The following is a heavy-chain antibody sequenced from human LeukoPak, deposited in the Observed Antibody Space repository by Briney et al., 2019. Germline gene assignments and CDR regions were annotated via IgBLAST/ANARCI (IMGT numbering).Heavy chain of an antibody. Sequence: GASVKVSCKASGYTFTDSYVHWVRLAPGRGREWLGWINPNSGGTNYAQSFQGRVTMTRDTSISTAYMELSSLRSDDTAVYFCAQIPSWDCSTTTCGSGGYCFDSWGQGTLVTVSP. J-gene: IGHJ4*02. CDR3: AQIPSWDCSTTTCGSGGYCFDS. CDR2: INPNSGGT. V-gene: IGHV1-2*02. CDR1: GYTFTDSY. D-gene: IGHD2-2*01.